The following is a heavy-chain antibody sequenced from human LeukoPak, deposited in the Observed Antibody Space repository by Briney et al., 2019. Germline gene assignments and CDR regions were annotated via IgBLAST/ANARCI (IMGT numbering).Heavy chain of an antibody. CDR3: ARLGNSYRFYFDY. J-gene: IGHJ4*02. D-gene: IGHD6-6*01. CDR1: GGSISSSSYY. Sequence: SETLSLTCTVSGGSISSSSYYWSWIRQPPGKGLEWIGYIYTSGSTNYNPSLKSRVTISVDTSKNQFSLKLSSVTTADTAVYYCARLGNSYRFYFDYWGQGTLVTVSS. V-gene: IGHV4-61*05. CDR2: IYTSGST.